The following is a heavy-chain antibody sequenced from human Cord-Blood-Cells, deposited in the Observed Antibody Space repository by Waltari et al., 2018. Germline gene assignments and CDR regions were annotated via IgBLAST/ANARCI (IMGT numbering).Heavy chain of an antibody. J-gene: IGHJ4*02. D-gene: IGHD2-2*01. CDR3: ARGCSSTSCLYYFDY. CDR2: INPSGGST. CDR1: GYTFTSYY. V-gene: IGHV1-46*03. Sequence: QVQLVQSGAEVKKPGASVKVSCTASGYTFTSYYMHWLRHAPGQGLAWMEIINPSGGSTSYAQKFQGRVTMTRDTSTSTVYMELSSLRSEDTAVYYCARGCSSTSCLYYFDYWGQGTLVTVSS.